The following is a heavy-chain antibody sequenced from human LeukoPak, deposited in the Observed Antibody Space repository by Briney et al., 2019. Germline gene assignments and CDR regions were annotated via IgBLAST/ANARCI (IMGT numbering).Heavy chain of an antibody. CDR3: ARDSAPFPGDRTFDY. V-gene: IGHV1-2*02. Sequence: ASVKVSCKASGYTFTSYYMHWVRQAPGQGLEWMGWINPNSGGTNYAQKFQGRVTMTRDTSISTAYMELSRLRSDDTAVYYCARDSAPFPGDRTFDYWGQGTLVTVSS. J-gene: IGHJ4*02. CDR2: INPNSGGT. CDR1: GYTFTSYY. D-gene: IGHD3-10*01.